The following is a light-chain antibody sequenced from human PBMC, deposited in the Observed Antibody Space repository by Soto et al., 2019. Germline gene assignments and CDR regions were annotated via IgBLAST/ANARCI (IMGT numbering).Light chain of an antibody. CDR3: CSYAGSYTLYV. CDR1: SSDVGGYNF. Sequence: QSALTQPRSVSGSPGQSVTISCTGTSSDVGGYNFVSWYQQHPGKVPKLMIYDVTKRPSGVPNRFSGSKSGTTASLTISALQAEDEADYYCCSYAGSYTLYVFGTGTKLTVL. V-gene: IGLV2-11*01. J-gene: IGLJ1*01. CDR2: DVT.